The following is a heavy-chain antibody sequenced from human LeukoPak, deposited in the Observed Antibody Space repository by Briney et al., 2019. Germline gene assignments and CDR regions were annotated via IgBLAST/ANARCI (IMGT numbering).Heavy chain of an antibody. Sequence: SETLSLTCAVYGGSFSGYYWSWVRQPPGKGLEWLGEINHSGSTNYNPSLKSRVTISVDTSKNQFSLKLSSVTAADTAVYYCARSGSYYNPIFDYWGQGTLVTVSS. CDR3: ARSGSYYNPIFDY. CDR1: GGSFSGYY. D-gene: IGHD3-10*01. J-gene: IGHJ4*02. V-gene: IGHV4-34*01. CDR2: INHSGST.